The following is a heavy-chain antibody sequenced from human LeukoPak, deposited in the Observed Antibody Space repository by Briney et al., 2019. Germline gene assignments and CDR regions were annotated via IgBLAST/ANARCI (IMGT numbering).Heavy chain of an antibody. D-gene: IGHD5-24*01. CDR2: INPKTGGT. CDR1: GYIFTGYY. J-gene: IGHJ3*02. CDR3: ARVGDGLNDGFDI. Sequence: ASVKVSCKASGYIFTGYYMNWVRQVAGQGLEWMGRINPKTGGTNYAQNFQGRVTMTRDTSISTTYMELSRLRPDDTAVYYCARVGDGLNDGFDIWGQGTMVTVSS. V-gene: IGHV1-2*06.